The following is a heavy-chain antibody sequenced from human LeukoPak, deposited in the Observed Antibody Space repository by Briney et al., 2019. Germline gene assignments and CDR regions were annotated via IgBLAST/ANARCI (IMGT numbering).Heavy chain of an antibody. CDR1: GYTFIDYY. CDR2: INSKTGGT. Sequence: GASVKVSCKTSGYTFIDYYMHWVRQAPGQGLEWMGWINSKTGGTVSAPKFQGRVTMTRDTSLRTAYIELTNLTSDDTAIYYCARDIHIMMAAAPGEYWGQGSLVIVSS. CDR3: ARDIHIMMAAAPGEY. V-gene: IGHV1-2*02. J-gene: IGHJ4*02. D-gene: IGHD3-16*01.